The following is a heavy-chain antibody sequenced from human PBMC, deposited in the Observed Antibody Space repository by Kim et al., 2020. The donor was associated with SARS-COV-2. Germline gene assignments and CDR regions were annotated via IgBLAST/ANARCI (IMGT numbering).Heavy chain of an antibody. Sequence: SVKVSCKASGGTFSSYAISWVRQAPGQGLEWMGRIIPIFGIANYAQKFQGRVTITADKSTSTAYMELSSLRSEDTAVYYCATNYYDSSGYFDYWGQGTLVTVSS. D-gene: IGHD3-22*01. V-gene: IGHV1-69*04. CDR2: IIPIFGIA. CDR1: GGTFSSYA. CDR3: ATNYYDSSGYFDY. J-gene: IGHJ4*02.